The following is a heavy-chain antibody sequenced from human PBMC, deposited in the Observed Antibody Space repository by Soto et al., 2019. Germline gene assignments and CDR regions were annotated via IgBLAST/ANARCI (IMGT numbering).Heavy chain of an antibody. CDR1: GGSISSSNW. V-gene: IGHV4-4*02. J-gene: IGHJ4*02. CDR3: ARVTFEAVAYFDY. Sequence: PSETLSLTCAVSGGSISSSNWWSWVRQPPGKGLEWIGYIYYSGSTYYNPSLKSRVTISVDTSKNQFSLKLSSVTAADTAVYYCARVTFEAVAYFDYWGQGTLVTVSS. CDR2: IYYSGST. D-gene: IGHD6-19*01.